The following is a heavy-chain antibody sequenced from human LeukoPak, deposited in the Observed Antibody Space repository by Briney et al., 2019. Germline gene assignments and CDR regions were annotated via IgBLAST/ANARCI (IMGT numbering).Heavy chain of an antibody. V-gene: IGHV3-23*01. J-gene: IGHJ4*02. CDR3: AKSYNGYESKPDY. CDR1: GFTFSSYA. Sequence: YPGGSLRLSCAASGFTFSSYAMSWVRQAPGKGLEWVSSISNSGGRTFYTDSVKGRFTISRDNSKITLYLQMNSLRAEDTAVYYCAKSYNGYESKPDYWGQGTLVTVSS. D-gene: IGHD5-12*01. CDR2: ISNSGGRT.